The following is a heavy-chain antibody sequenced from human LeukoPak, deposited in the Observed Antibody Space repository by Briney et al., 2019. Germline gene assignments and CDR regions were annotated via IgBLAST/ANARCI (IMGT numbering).Heavy chain of an antibody. V-gene: IGHV4-34*01. Sequence: SETLSLTCAVYGGSFSGYYWSWIRQPPGKGLEWIGVINHSGSTNYNPSLKSRVTISVDTSKNQFSLKLSSVTAADTAVYYCARIRPGGAPPDYWGQGTLVTVSS. CDR2: INHSGST. D-gene: IGHD3-16*01. J-gene: IGHJ4*02. CDR1: GGSFSGYY. CDR3: ARIRPGGAPPDY.